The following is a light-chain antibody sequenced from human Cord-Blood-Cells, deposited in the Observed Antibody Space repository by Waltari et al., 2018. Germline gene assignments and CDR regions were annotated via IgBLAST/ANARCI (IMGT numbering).Light chain of an antibody. Sequence: QSALTQPASVSGSPGQSITISCTGTSSDVGGYNYVSWYQQHPGKAPKLMIYDVSNRPSGVSNRFSGSKSGNTASLTISVLQAEDEAYYYCSSYTSSSTYVFGTGTKVIVL. CDR2: DVS. J-gene: IGLJ1*01. CDR1: SSDVGGYNY. CDR3: SSYTSSSTYV. V-gene: IGLV2-14*01.